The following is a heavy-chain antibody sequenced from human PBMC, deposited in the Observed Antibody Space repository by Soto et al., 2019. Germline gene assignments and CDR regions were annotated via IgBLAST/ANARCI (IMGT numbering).Heavy chain of an antibody. Sequence: SETLSLTCSVSGGSISSNNYYWGWIRQPPGKGLEWIGSIYYSGSIYHNPSLKSRVTMSIDTSKRQFSLKLSSVTAADTAVYYCARLLYDRRGYYYCEHWGQGTLVTVS. CDR1: GGSISSNNYY. CDR3: ARLLYDRRGYYYCEH. D-gene: IGHD3-22*01. J-gene: IGHJ4*02. V-gene: IGHV4-39*01. CDR2: IYYSGSI.